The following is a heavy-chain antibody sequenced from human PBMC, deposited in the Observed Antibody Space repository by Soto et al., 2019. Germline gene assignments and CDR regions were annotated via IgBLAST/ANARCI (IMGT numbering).Heavy chain of an antibody. CDR3: ATSLAARLKPYNWLDA. D-gene: IGHD6-6*01. CDR1: GGTLNSQS. CDR2: IIPMFGTP. V-gene: IGHV1-69*06. J-gene: IGHJ5*02. Sequence: QVQVFQSGAEVKKPGSSVRVSCKVSGGTLNSQSITWVRQAPGQGLEWMGGIIPMFGTPTDAQKFRGRVTISADTSTSTVYMALRSLSSQDTAVYYCATSLAARLKPYNWLDAWVQGTLVTVSS.